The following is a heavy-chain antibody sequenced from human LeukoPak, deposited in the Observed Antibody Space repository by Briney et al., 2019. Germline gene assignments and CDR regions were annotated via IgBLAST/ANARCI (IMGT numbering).Heavy chain of an antibody. D-gene: IGHD1-26*01. CDR3: VREPGGSSPFDY. CDR1: GYTFTGYY. CDR2: ISPNSGDT. J-gene: IGHJ4*02. Sequence: GASVKVSCKASGYTFTGYYIHWVRQAPGQGLEWMGWISPNSGDTRYAQEFQGRVTMTRGTSINTAYMELSSLRSDDTALYYCVREPGGSSPFDYWGQGTLVTVSS. V-gene: IGHV1-2*02.